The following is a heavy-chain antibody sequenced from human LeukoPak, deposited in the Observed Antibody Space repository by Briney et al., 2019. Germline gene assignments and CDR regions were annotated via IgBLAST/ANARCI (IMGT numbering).Heavy chain of an antibody. D-gene: IGHD3-10*01. Sequence: GASVKVSCKASGYTFTSYGISWLRQAPGQGLEWMGWISAYNGNTNYAQKLQGRVTMTTDTSTSTAYMELRSLRSDDTAVYYCARVGTYYYGSGSYCFGYWGQGTPVTVSS. CDR2: ISAYNGNT. V-gene: IGHV1-18*01. CDR3: ARVGTYYYGSGSYCFGY. CDR1: GYTFTSYG. J-gene: IGHJ4*02.